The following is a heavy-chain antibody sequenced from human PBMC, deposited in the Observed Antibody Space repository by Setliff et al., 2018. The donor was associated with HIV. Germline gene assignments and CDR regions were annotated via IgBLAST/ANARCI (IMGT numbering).Heavy chain of an antibody. D-gene: IGHD3-3*01. CDR3: ARDSSQIFGVVTPPKYFDY. CDR2: FDPEDGET. V-gene: IGHV1-24*01. Sequence: ASVKVSCKVSGYTLTELSVHWVRQAPGEGLEWMGGFDPEDGETIYAEKFQGRVTMTTDTSTSTAYMELRSLRSDDTAVYYCARDSSQIFGVVTPPKYFDYWGQGTLVTVSS. J-gene: IGHJ4*02. CDR1: GYTLTELS.